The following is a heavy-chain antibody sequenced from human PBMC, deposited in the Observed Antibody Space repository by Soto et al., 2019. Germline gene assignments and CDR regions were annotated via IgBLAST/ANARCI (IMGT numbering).Heavy chain of an antibody. CDR1: GFTFSSYA. CDR2: ISGSGGST. Sequence: PGGSLRLSCAASGFTFSSYAMSWVRQAPGKGLEWVSAISGSGGSTYYADSVKGRFTISRDNSKNTLYLQMNSLRAEDTAVYYCATWGGYSYGPDLLYYYYMDVWGKGTTVTVSS. J-gene: IGHJ6*03. CDR3: ATWGGYSYGPDLLYYYYMDV. V-gene: IGHV3-23*01. D-gene: IGHD5-18*01.